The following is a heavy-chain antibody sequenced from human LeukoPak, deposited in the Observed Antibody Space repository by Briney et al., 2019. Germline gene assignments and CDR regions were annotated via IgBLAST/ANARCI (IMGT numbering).Heavy chain of an antibody. V-gene: IGHV4-59*01. Sequence: SETLSLTCTVSGGSISSYYWSWIRQPPGKGLEWIGYIYYSGSTSYNPSLKSRLTISVDTSKNQSSLKLSSVTAADTAVYYCARALQPGVYAFDIWGQGTMVTVSS. J-gene: IGHJ3*02. D-gene: IGHD6-13*01. CDR1: GGSISSYY. CDR2: IYYSGST. CDR3: ARALQPGVYAFDI.